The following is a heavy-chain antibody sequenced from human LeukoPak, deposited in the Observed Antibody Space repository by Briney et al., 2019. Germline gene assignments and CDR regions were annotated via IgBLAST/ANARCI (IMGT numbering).Heavy chain of an antibody. V-gene: IGHV4-30-2*01. Sequence: SETLSLTCAVSGGPISSGGYSWSWIRQPPGKGLEWIGYIYHSGSTYYNPSLKSRVTISVDRSKNQFSLKLSSVTAADTAVYYCARLVAAIGNFDYWGQGTLVTVSS. D-gene: IGHD6-13*01. CDR1: GGPISSGGYS. J-gene: IGHJ4*02. CDR2: IYHSGST. CDR3: ARLVAAIGNFDY.